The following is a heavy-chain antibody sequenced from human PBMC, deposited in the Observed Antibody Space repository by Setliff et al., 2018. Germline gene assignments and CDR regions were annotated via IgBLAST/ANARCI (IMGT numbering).Heavy chain of an antibody. Sequence: PGGSLRLSCAASGFTFSSYNMDWVRQAPGKGLEWVADIKQDGSTKYYLDSVKGRFTISRDNAKRSLYLQMNGLRADDTGVYYCVRDDADNYDAFDNWGQGTLVTVSS. D-gene: IGHD3-22*01. V-gene: IGHV3-7*01. J-gene: IGHJ3*02. CDR2: IKQDGSTK. CDR3: VRDDADNYDAFDN. CDR1: GFTFSSYN.